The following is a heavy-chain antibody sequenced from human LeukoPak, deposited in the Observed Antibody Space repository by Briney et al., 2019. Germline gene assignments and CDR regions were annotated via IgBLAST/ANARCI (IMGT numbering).Heavy chain of an antibody. CDR2: TYYRSKWYN. V-gene: IGHV6-1*01. CDR1: GDSVSSISAA. J-gene: IGHJ6*02. Sequence: SQTLSLTCAISGDSVSSISAAWNSIRQSPSRGLGWLGRTYYRSKWYNDYAVSVKSRITINPDTSKNQFSLQLNSVTPEDTAVYYCARDSPVYSSGWYSSYYYGMDVWGQGTTVTVSS. CDR3: ARDSPVYSSGWYSSYYYGMDV. D-gene: IGHD6-19*01.